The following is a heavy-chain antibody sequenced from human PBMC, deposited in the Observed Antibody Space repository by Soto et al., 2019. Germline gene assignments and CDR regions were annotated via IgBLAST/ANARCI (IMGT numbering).Heavy chain of an antibody. Sequence: XGSLKLSCAGAGVAFSTFAIHWVRQAPGKGLEWVSGIGTLSDTFYAASVQGRFTISRQNAKNSVYLKMNSLRAGDTAFYYCARGRSFSYDSTPPPMFDHWGQGTLVTVS. V-gene: IGHV3-13*01. CDR1: GVAFSTFA. J-gene: IGHJ5*02. CDR2: IGTLSDT. CDR3: ARGRSFSYDSTPPPMFDH. D-gene: IGHD3-10*01.